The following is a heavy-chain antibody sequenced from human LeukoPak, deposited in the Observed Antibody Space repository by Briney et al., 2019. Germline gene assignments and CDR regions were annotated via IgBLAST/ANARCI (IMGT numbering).Heavy chain of an antibody. V-gene: IGHV3-23*01. CDR1: VFTFSRYA. J-gene: IGHJ5*02. D-gene: IGHD2-2*01. CDR2: ISGRGGST. CDR3: ATGYCSRASCPNWFDP. Sequence: ECSLRLSCAPSVFTFSRYAMSWVRQAPGRGLEWVSAISGRGGSTYYADSVKGRFTISRDNSKNTLYLQMNSLRAEDRAVYYCATGYCSRASCPNWFDPWGQGTLVTVSS.